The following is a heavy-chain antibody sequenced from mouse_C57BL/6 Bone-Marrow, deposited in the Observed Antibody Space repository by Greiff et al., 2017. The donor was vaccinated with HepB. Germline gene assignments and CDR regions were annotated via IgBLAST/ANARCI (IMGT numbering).Heavy chain of an antibody. CDR3: TTNYGSSYGFAY. Sequence: VQLQQSGAELVRPGASVKLSCTASGFNFKDYYMHWVKQRPEQGLEWIGRIDPEDGDTEYAPKFQGKATMTADTSSNTAYLQLSSLTSEDTAVYYCTTNYGSSYGFAYWGQGTLVTVSA. J-gene: IGHJ3*01. D-gene: IGHD1-1*01. V-gene: IGHV14-1*01. CDR1: GFNFKDYY. CDR2: IDPEDGDT.